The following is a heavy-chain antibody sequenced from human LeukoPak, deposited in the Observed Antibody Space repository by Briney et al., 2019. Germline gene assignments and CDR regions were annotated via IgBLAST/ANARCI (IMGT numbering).Heavy chain of an antibody. CDR2: ISSTGGTI. CDR1: GFTFSNYL. Sequence: GGSLRLSCVGSGFTFSNYLMNWARQAPGKGLEWVSFISSTGGTIYYADAVKGRFTVSRDNAKNSLYLQMNSLRAEDTAVYYCARRGAGLSSSWRGGAFDIWGQGTMVTVSS. J-gene: IGHJ3*02. D-gene: IGHD6-13*01. V-gene: IGHV3-48*01. CDR3: ARRGAGLSSSWRGGAFDI.